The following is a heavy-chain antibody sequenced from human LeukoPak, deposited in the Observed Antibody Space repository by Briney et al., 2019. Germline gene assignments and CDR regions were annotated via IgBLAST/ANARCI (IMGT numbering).Heavy chain of an antibody. D-gene: IGHD3-10*01. CDR3: ARVRVGAYDFEY. Sequence: GGSLRLSCAASGFTFSSYWMHWVRQVPGKGLVWVSRINPDGSTTTYADSVKGRFTISRDNAKNTLYLQMNSLRAEDTAVYYCARVRVGAYDFEYWGQGTLVTVSS. V-gene: IGHV3-74*01. CDR1: GFTFSSYW. CDR2: INPDGSTT. J-gene: IGHJ4*02.